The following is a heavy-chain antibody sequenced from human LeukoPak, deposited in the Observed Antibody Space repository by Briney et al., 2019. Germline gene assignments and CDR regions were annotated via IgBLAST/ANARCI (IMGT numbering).Heavy chain of an antibody. CDR2: ISSSRGSM. V-gene: IGHV3-48*01. Sequence: GGSLRLSCAASGFTFSSYSMNWVRQAPGKGLEWISYISSSRGSMFYADSVKGRFTISRDNAKNSLYLQMNSLRVEDTAVYYCARAADGSTWFDPWGQGTLVTVS. D-gene: IGHD5-24*01. CDR1: GFTFSSYS. CDR3: ARAADGSTWFDP. J-gene: IGHJ5*02.